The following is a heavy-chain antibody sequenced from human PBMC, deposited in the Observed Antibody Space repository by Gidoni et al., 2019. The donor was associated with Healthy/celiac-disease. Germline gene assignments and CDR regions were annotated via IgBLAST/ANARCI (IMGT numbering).Heavy chain of an antibody. V-gene: IGHV4-34*01. Sequence: QVQLQQWGAGLLKPSETLSLTCAVYGGSFSGYYWSWIRQPPGKGLEWMGEITHSGSTNYNPSLKSRVTISVDTSKKQFSLKLSSVTAADTAVYYCARGPYCSSTSCDDYWGQGTLVNVSS. CDR1: GGSFSGYY. D-gene: IGHD2-2*01. CDR3: ARGPYCSSTSCDDY. CDR2: ITHSGST. J-gene: IGHJ4*02.